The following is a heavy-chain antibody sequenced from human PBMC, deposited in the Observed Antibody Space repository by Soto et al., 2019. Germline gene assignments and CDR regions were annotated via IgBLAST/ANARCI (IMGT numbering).Heavy chain of an antibody. Sequence: QVQLQQWGAGLLKPSETLSLTCAVYGGSFSGYYWSWIRQPPGKGLEWIGEINDSGSTNYNPSLKSRVTLSVDTSKNHFSLKLSSVTAADTAVYYCARGCSIAEAGTTYLSWFDPWGQGTLVTVSS. CDR1: GGSFSGYY. CDR3: ARGCSIAEAGTTYLSWFDP. J-gene: IGHJ5*02. CDR2: INDSGST. V-gene: IGHV4-34*01. D-gene: IGHD6-19*01.